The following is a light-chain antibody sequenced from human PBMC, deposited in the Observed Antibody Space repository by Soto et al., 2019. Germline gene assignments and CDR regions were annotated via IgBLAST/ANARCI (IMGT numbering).Light chain of an antibody. CDR3: QQANSFPLT. V-gene: IGKV1-39*01. CDR1: QSISSY. Sequence: DIQMTQSPSSLSASVGDRVTITCRASQSISSYLNWYQQKPGKAPKLLIYAASSLQSGVPSRFSGSGSGTDLTLTISSLQPEDFATYYCQQANSFPLTFGGGTKVEIK. J-gene: IGKJ4*01. CDR2: AAS.